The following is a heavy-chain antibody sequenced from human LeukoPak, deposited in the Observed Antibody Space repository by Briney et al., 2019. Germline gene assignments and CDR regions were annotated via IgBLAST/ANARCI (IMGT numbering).Heavy chain of an antibody. J-gene: IGHJ4*02. CDR2: IYYSGST. CDR3: ARDRHDYVWGSYRYGEYFDY. Sequence: SETLSLTCTVSGGSISSSSYYWGWIRQPLGKGLEWIGSIYYSGSTYYNPSLKSRVTISVDTSKNQFSLKLSSVTAADTAVYYCARDRHDYVWGSYRYGEYFDYWGQGTLVTVSS. V-gene: IGHV4-39*07. CDR1: GGSISSSSYY. D-gene: IGHD3-16*02.